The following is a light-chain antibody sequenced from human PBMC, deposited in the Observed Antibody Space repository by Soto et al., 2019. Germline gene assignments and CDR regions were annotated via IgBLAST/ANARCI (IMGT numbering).Light chain of an antibody. Sequence: DIQMTQSPSSLSASVGDRVSITCRAGQSINRFLNWYQQKPGKAPKLLIYGASSLQSGVPSRFSGSGSGTDFTLTISSLRPEDFATYYCQQSYSSPQTFGQGTKVEIK. CDR2: GAS. CDR1: QSINRF. J-gene: IGKJ1*01. V-gene: IGKV1-39*01. CDR3: QQSYSSPQT.